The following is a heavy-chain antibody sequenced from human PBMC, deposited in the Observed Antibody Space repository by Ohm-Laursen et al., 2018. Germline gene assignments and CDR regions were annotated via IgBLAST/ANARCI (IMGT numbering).Heavy chain of an antibody. CDR1: AFTFGDYG. J-gene: IGHJ5*02. CDR2: ITWDSGSI. V-gene: IGHV3-9*01. CDR3: AKDSGGRTQQVAEKGIDL. Sequence: SLRLSCAASAFTFGDYGLHWVRQAPGKGLEWVSSITWDSGSIGYADSVEGRFTVSRDNARNSLYLQMNSLRSEDTALYYCAKDSGGRTQQVAEKGIDLWGQGTLVTVSS. D-gene: IGHD6-13*01.